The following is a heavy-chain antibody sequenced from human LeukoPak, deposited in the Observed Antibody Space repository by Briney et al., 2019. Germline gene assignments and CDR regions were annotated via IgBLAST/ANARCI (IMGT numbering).Heavy chain of an antibody. Sequence: SVKVSCKASGGTFGSYAISWVRQAPGQGLEWMGGIIPIFGTANYAQKFQGRVTITADESTSTAYMELSSLRSEDTAVYYCAREEHYYDSSGYRYDYWGQGTLVTVSS. V-gene: IGHV1-69*01. D-gene: IGHD3-22*01. J-gene: IGHJ4*02. CDR1: GGTFGSYA. CDR2: IIPIFGTA. CDR3: AREEHYYDSSGYRYDY.